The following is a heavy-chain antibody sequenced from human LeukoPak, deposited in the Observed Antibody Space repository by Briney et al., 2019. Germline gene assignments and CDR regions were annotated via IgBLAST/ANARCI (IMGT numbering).Heavy chain of an antibody. D-gene: IGHD3-10*01. CDR1: GYTFTSYD. CDR3: ARGGVREYFDY. Sequence: ASVKVSCKASGYTFTSYDINWVRQATGQGLEWMGWMNPNSGNTGYAQKFQSRVTMTRNTSIRTAYMELSSLRSEDTAVFSWARGGVREYFDYWGQGTLVTVSS. V-gene: IGHV1-8*01. CDR2: MNPNSGNT. J-gene: IGHJ4*02.